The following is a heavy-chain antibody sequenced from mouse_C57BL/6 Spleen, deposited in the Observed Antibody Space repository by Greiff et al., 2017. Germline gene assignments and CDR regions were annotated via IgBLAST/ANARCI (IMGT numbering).Heavy chain of an antibody. D-gene: IGHD1-1*01. CDR2: IYPGSGST. CDR3: ARDDYGSKNYFDY. Sequence: QVQLQQPGAELVKPGASVKMSCKASGYTFTSYWITWVKQRPGQGLEWIGDIYPGSGSTNYNAKFKSKATLTVDTSSSTAYMQLSSLTSEDSAVYYCARDDYGSKNYFDYWGQGTTLTVSS. V-gene: IGHV1-55*01. J-gene: IGHJ2*01. CDR1: GYTFTSYW.